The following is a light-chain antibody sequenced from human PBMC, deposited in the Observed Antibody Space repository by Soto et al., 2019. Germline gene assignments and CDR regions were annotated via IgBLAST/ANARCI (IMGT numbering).Light chain of an antibody. CDR2: GAS. J-gene: IGKJ4*01. V-gene: IGKV3-11*01. Sequence: EIVMTQSPATLSVSPGDRATLSCRPSQSVSSNYLAWYQQKPGQAPRLLIYGASNRATGIPARFSGRGSGTDFTLTISSLEPEYFAVYYCQQRSNWPPRLTFGGGTKVDNK. CDR1: QSVSSNY. CDR3: QQRSNWPPRLT.